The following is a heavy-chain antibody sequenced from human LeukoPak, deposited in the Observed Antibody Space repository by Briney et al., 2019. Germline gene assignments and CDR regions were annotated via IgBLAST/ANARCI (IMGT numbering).Heavy chain of an antibody. Sequence: SETLSLTCTVSGYSISSGYYWGWIRQPPGKGLEWIGSIYHSGRTYYNPSLKSRVTISVDTSKNQVSLILTSVTAADTAVYYCARDGHYYDSSGYQGVYYYYYYYMDVWGKGTTVTVSS. CDR3: ARDGHYYDSSGYQGVYYYYYYYMDV. D-gene: IGHD3-22*01. CDR1: GYSISSGYY. V-gene: IGHV4-38-2*02. J-gene: IGHJ6*03. CDR2: IYHSGRT.